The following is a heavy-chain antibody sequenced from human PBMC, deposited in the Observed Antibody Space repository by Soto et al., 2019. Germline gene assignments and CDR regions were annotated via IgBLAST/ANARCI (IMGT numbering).Heavy chain of an antibody. Sequence: PGGSLRVSCSASGFSFSTDAMAWVRQAPGKGLEWVSSISPDGNYIYYADSMKGRFTVSRDNAKDSLYLQMNSLRAEETAVYYCARQEIVIGVVVVAATVFDSWGQGTLVTVSS. J-gene: IGHJ4*02. CDR1: GFSFSTDA. CDR3: ARQEIVIGVVVVAATVFDS. CDR2: ISPDGNYI. V-gene: IGHV3-21*01. D-gene: IGHD2-15*01.